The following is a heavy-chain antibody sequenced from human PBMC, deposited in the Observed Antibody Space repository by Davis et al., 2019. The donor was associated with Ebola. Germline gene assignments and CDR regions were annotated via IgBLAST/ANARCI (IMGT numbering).Heavy chain of an antibody. CDR3: AKGDENNWNYLYYYYGMDV. CDR2: IWYDGSNK. D-gene: IGHD1-7*01. CDR1: GFTFSSYG. J-gene: IGHJ6*02. V-gene: IGHV3-33*06. Sequence: GGSLRLSCAASGFTFSSYGMHWVRQAPGKGLEWVAVIWYDGSNKYYADSVKGRFTISRDNSKNTLYLQMNSLRAEDTAVYYCAKGDENNWNYLYYYYGMDVWGQGTTVTVSS.